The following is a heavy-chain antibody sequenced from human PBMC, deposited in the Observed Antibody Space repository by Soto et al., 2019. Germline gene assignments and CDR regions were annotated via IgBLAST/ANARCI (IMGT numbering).Heavy chain of an antibody. J-gene: IGHJ3*02. CDR1: GGSISSGDYY. V-gene: IGHV4-31*03. CDR3: ARASHQWLGAFDI. CDR2: VYYSGST. Sequence: QVQLQESGPGLVKPSQTLSLTCTVSGGSISSGDYYWSWIRQHPGKVLEWIGYVYYSGSTYYNPSLASRVTLSVDTSKNQFSLKLSSVTAADTAVYFCARASHQWLGAFDIWGQGTMVTVSS. D-gene: IGHD3-22*01.